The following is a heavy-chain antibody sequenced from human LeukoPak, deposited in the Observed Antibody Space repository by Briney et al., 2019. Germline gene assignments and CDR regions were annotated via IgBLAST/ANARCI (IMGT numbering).Heavy chain of an antibody. CDR1: GGSISSYY. J-gene: IGHJ4*02. V-gene: IGHV4-59*12. D-gene: IGHD3-3*01. CDR3: ARDLAIFGVVTPDY. Sequence: PSETLSLTCTVSGGSISSYYWSRIRQPPGKGLEWIGYIYYSGSTNYNPSLKSRVTISVDTSKNQFSLKLNSVTAADTAVYYCARDLAIFGVVTPDYWGQGTLVTVSS. CDR2: IYYSGST.